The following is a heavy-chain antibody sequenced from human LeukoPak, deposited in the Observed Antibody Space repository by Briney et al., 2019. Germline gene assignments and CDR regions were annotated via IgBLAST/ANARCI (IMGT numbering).Heavy chain of an antibody. J-gene: IGHJ4*02. CDR3: ARDLSIAVAGNLFFDY. CDR2: IYYSGST. V-gene: IGHV4-59*01. D-gene: IGHD6-19*01. Sequence: SETLSLTCTVSGGSISSYYWSWIRQPPGKGLEWIGYIYYSGSTNYNPSLKSRVTISVDTSKNQFSLKLSSVTAADTAVYYCARDLSIAVAGNLFFDYWGQGTLVTVSS. CDR1: GGSISSYY.